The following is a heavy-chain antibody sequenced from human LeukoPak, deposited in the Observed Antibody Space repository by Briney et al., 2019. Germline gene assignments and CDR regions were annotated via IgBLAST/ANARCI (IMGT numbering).Heavy chain of an antibody. CDR3: ARGSGDFDY. J-gene: IGHJ4*02. D-gene: IGHD3-3*01. CDR1: GFIFSSQW. CDR2: INQDGSEK. V-gene: IGHV3-7*01. Sequence: GGSLRLSCTGSGFIFSSQWMRWVPQAPGNGREWVASINQDGSEKHYVDSVKGRFTISRDNAKNSLFLQMNSLRAEDTALYYCARGSGDFDYWGQGTLVTVSS.